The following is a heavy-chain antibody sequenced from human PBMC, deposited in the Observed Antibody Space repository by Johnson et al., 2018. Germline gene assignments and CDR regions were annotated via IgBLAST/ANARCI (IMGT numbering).Heavy chain of an antibody. CDR2: ISYDGSTK. V-gene: IGHV3-30-3*01. J-gene: IGHJ6*03. CDR3: AKGEWGGYSYGYPYYYYMDV. Sequence: QVQLLESGGGVVQPGRSLRLSCAASGFTFSSYAMHWVRQAPGKGLEWVAVISYDGSTKYYADSVQGRFTLSRDNSKNTLYLQMNSPRAEDTAVYYCAKGEWGGYSYGYPYYYYMDVWGKGTTVTVSS. CDR1: GFTFSSYA. D-gene: IGHD5-18*01.